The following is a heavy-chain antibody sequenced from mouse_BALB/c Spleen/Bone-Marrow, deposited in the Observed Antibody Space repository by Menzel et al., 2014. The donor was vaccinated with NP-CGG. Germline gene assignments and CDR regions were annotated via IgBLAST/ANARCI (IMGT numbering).Heavy chain of an antibody. V-gene: IGHV1-80*01. J-gene: IGHJ2*01. D-gene: IGHD2-10*02. CDR2: IYPGDGET. Sequence: QVQLQQSGAELVRPGPSVKISCKASGYPLSSYWMSWVKQRPGQGLEWIGQIYPGDGETNYNGKFKGNATLTADKSSSTAYMQLISLTSEDSAVYFCARKYGDYWGQGTTLTVSS. CDR3: ARKYGDY. CDR1: GYPLSSYW.